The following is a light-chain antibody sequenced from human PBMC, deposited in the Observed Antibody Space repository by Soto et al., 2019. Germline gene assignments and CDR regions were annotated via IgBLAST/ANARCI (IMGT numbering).Light chain of an antibody. CDR1: QGISSY. CDR2: AAS. V-gene: IGKV1-9*01. Sequence: IQLTQSPSSLSASVGDRVTITCRASQGISSYLAWYQQKPGKAPKLLIYAASTLQSGVPSRFSGSGSGTEFTLTISSLQSEDFAVYYCQQRSNWPPITFGQGTRLEIK. J-gene: IGKJ5*01. CDR3: QQRSNWPPIT.